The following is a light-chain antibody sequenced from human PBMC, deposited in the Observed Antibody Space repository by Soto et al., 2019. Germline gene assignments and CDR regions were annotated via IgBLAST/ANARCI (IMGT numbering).Light chain of an antibody. V-gene: IGLV2-8*01. Sequence: QSALTQPPSASGSPGQSVTISCTGTSSDVGAYKYVSWYQQYPGKAPKLMIYEVTKRPSGVPDRFSGSKSGNTASLTVSGLQAEDEADYYCTSYVGNDIWVFGGGTQLTFL. CDR3: TSYVGNDIWV. J-gene: IGLJ3*02. CDR1: SSDVGAYKY. CDR2: EVT.